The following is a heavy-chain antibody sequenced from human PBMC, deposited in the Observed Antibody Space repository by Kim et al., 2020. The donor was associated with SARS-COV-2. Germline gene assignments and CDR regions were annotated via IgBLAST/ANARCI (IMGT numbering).Heavy chain of an antibody. D-gene: IGHD4-17*01. Sequence: GGSLRLSCAASGFTFSDYYMSWIRQAPGKGLEWVSYISSSSSYTNYADSVKGRFTISRDNAKNSLYLQMNSLRAEDTAVYYCARVGHSTTVVTLLYGMDVWGQGTTVTVSS. CDR2: ISSSSSYT. V-gene: IGHV3-11*06. J-gene: IGHJ6*02. CDR3: ARVGHSTTVVTLLYGMDV. CDR1: GFTFSDYY.